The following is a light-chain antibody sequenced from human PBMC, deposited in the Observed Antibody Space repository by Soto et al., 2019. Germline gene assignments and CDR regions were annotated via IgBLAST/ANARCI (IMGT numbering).Light chain of an antibody. CDR1: QSVSSY. Sequence: EIVLSQSPATLSLSPGERATLSCRASQSVSSYLAWYQHKPGQAPRLLIYDASKSATGIPVRFSGSGSGTDFTLTISSLEPEDFAVYYCQQRSNWPPTWTFGQGTKVEVK. J-gene: IGKJ1*01. CDR2: DAS. V-gene: IGKV3-11*01. CDR3: QQRSNWPPTWT.